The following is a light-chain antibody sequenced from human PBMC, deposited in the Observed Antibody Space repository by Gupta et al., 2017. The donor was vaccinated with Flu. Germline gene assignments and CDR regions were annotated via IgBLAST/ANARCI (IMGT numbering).Light chain of an antibody. CDR3: GTWDSSLSAV. V-gene: IGLV1-51*02. J-gene: IGLJ2*01. CDR2: ENN. CDR1: SSNIGNNY. Sequence: QSVLTQPPSVSAAPGQKVTISCSGSSSNIGNNYVSWYQQLPGTAPKLLIYENNKRPSGIPDRRSGSKSGTSATLGITGLQTGDEADYYCGTWDSSLSAVFGGGTKLTVL.